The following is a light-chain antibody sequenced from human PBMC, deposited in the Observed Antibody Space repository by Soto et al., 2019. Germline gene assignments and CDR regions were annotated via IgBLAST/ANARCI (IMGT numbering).Light chain of an antibody. CDR3: QQYGSSPYT. V-gene: IGKV3-20*01. Sequence: EIVLTQSPGTLSFSPGERATLSCRASQSVSSNNLAWYQQKPGQAPRLLIYGASSRATGISDRFSGSGSGTDFTLTISRLEPEDFAGYYCQQYGSSPYTFGQGTKVDIK. CDR2: GAS. CDR1: QSVSSNN. J-gene: IGKJ2*01.